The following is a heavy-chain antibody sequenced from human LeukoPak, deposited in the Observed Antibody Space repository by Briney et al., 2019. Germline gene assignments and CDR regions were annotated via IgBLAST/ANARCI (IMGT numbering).Heavy chain of an antibody. CDR2: ISSSSSYI. J-gene: IGHJ1*01. CDR3: ARGRPQYCSGGSCYEYFQH. D-gene: IGHD2-15*01. CDR1: GFTFSNYG. V-gene: IGHV3-21*01. Sequence: GGSLRLSCAASGFTFSNYGMHWVRQAPGKGLEWVSSISSSSSYIYYADSVKGRFTISRDNAKNSLYLQMNSLRAEDTAVYYCARGRPQYCSGGSCYEYFQHWGQGTLVTVSS.